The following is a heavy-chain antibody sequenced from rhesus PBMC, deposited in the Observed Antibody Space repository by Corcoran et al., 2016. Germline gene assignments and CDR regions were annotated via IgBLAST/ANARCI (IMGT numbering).Heavy chain of an antibody. V-gene: IGHV1-111*02. Sequence: EVQLVQSGAEVQKPGASVKISCKASGYTFTDYYLHWVRQAPGKGLAWMGRVDPEDGEAIHAQKLQDRVTITADTSTDTAYIELSSLRSEDTAVYYCATGGSKSRDYWGQGVLVTVSS. CDR2: VDPEDGEA. CDR3: ATGGSKSRDY. D-gene: IGHD4-23*01. CDR1: GYTFTDYY. J-gene: IGHJ4*01.